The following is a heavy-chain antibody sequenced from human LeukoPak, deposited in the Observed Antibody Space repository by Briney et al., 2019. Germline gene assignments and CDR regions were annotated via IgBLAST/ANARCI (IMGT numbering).Heavy chain of an antibody. Sequence: SETLSLTCTVSGASLSSYNYHWDWIRQPPGRGLEWIGSIHYSGSTFYNPSLKSRVTISVDTSKNQFSLKLNSVTAADTAVFFCARAVGGTGIDYWGQGTLVTVSS. CDR2: IHYSGST. CDR3: ARAVGGTGIDY. CDR1: GASLSSYNYH. D-gene: IGHD6-13*01. V-gene: IGHV4-39*01. J-gene: IGHJ4*02.